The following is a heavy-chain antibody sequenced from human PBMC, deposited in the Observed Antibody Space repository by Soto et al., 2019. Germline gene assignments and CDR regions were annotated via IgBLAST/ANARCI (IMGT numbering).Heavy chain of an antibody. D-gene: IGHD3-22*01. CDR1: GFTFSSYA. Sequence: HPGGSLRLSCAASGFTFSSYAMSWVRQAPGKGLEWVANIKQDGSEKYYVDSVKGRFTISRDNAKNSLYLQMNSLRAEDTAVYYCARFYYDSSGYLPSPYYYYYGREVWGQGTTVTVSS. CDR3: ARFYYDSSGYLPSPYYYYYGREV. J-gene: IGHJ6*02. V-gene: IGHV3-7*01. CDR2: IKQDGSEK.